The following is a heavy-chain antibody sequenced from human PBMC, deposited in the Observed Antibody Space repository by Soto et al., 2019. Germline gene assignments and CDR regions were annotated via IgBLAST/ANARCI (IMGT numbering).Heavy chain of an antibody. CDR3: ARVMVRGLIIYFDY. CDR2: INAGNGNT. D-gene: IGHD3-10*01. J-gene: IGHJ4*02. CDR1: GYSFTSYA. V-gene: IGHV1-3*01. Sequence: ASVKVSCKASGYSFTSYAMHWVRQAPGQRLEWMGWINAGNGNTKYSQKFQGRVTITGDTSASTAYMELSSLRSEDTAVFYCARVMVRGLIIYFDYWGQGTAVTVSS.